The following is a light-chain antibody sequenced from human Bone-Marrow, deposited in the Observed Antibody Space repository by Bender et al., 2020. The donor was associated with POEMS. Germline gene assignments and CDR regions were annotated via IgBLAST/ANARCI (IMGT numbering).Light chain of an antibody. V-gene: IGLV3-21*02. CDR3: FSYAGSNKV. J-gene: IGLJ1*01. CDR2: DDS. CDR1: DIGSKA. Sequence: SYVLTQPPSVSVAPGQTARITCGGDDIGSKAVHWYQQKPGRAPVLVVYDDSDRTSGIPERFSGSKSGNTASLTVSGLQAEDEADYYCFSYAGSNKVFGTGTKVTVL.